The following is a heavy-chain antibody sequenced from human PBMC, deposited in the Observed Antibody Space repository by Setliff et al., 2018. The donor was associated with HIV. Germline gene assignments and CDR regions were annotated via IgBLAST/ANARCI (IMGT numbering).Heavy chain of an antibody. J-gene: IGHJ5*02. Sequence: PSETLSLTCVVSGYSISSSNWWGWIRQPPGKGLEWIGYINHNELTYYNPSLKSRIIMSVDTSKKQLSLKLSSVTAADTAVYYCARYYGSGTYHRWFDPWGQGTPVTVSS. CDR2: INHNELT. D-gene: IGHD3-10*01. CDR3: ARYYGSGTYHRWFDP. CDR1: GYSISSSNW. V-gene: IGHV4-28*01.